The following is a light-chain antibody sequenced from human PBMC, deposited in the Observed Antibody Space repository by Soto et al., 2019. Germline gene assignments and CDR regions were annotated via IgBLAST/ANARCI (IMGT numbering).Light chain of an antibody. CDR2: GVS. V-gene: IGKV3-20*01. Sequence: EVVLTQSPGTLSLSPGERATLSCRASRSVTSNYLAWYQQKPGQAPRLLIYGVSSRATGIPDRFSGSGSGTDFTLTISRLESEDFAVYYCQHYGTSWITFGQGTRLEI. J-gene: IGKJ5*01. CDR3: QHYGTSWIT. CDR1: RSVTSNY.